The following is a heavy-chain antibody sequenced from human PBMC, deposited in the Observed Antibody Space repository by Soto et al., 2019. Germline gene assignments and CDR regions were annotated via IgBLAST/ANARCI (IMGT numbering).Heavy chain of an antibody. V-gene: IGHV3-74*01. D-gene: IGHD5-12*01. J-gene: IGHJ6*02. CDR1: GFTFSSYW. Sequence: EVQLVESGGGLVQPGGSLRLSCAASGFTFSSYWMHWVRQAPGKGLVWVSRINSDGSSTSYADSVKGRFTISRDNAKNTLYLQMNSLRAEDTAVYYCARDLSRWLHLYYYYGMDVWGQGTTVTVSS. CDR2: INSDGSST. CDR3: ARDLSRWLHLYYYYGMDV.